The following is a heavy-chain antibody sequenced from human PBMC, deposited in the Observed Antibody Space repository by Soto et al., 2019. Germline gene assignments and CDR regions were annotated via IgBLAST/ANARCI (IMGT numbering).Heavy chain of an antibody. Sequence: QVQLVQSGAEVKKPGSSVKVSCKASGGTFSSYTISWVRQAPGQGLEWMGRIIPILGIANYAQKFQGRVTITADKSTSTAYXXLXXLRSEDTAVYYCARLRDSDGMDVWGQGTTVTVSS. CDR3: ARLRDSDGMDV. CDR1: GGTFSSYT. D-gene: IGHD1-26*01. CDR2: IIPILGIA. V-gene: IGHV1-69*02. J-gene: IGHJ6*02.